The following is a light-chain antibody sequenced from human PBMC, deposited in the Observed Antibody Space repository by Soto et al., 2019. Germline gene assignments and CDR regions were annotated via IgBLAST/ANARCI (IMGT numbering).Light chain of an antibody. J-gene: IGKJ4*01. V-gene: IGKV1-39*01. CDR3: QQANSFPLT. CDR2: AAP. Sequence: DIQMTQSPSSLSASVGDRVTITCRASQSISSYLNWYQQKPGKAPKLLIYAAPSLQSGVPSRFSGSGSGTDFTLTISSLQPEDFATYYCQQANSFPLTFGGGTKVDI. CDR1: QSISSY.